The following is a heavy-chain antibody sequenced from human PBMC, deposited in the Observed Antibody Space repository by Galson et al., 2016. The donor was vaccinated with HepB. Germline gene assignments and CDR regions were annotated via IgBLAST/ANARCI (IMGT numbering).Heavy chain of an antibody. V-gene: IGHV3-20*04. CDR2: IQWNGGSP. CDR1: GFTFHGHG. D-gene: IGHD4-23*01. J-gene: IGHJ4*02. CDR3: ARESGNFDAGYIYLDY. Sequence: SLRLSCAASGFTFHGHGMDWVRQAPGKGLEWVGSIQWNGGSPAYADSVKGRFTISRDNAKNSLHLQMTSLSAEDTALYFCARESGNFDAGYIYLDYWGQGTLVTASS.